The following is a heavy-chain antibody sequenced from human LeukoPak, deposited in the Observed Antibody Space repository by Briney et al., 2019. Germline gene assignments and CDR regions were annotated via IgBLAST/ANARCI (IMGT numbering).Heavy chain of an antibody. Sequence: GGSLRLSCAASGFTFSSYGMSWVRQAPGKGLEWVSAISGSGGSTYYADSVKGRFTISRDNSKNTLYLQMNSLRAEDTAVYYCARDYYDSSGPNSYAFDIWGQGTMVTVSS. D-gene: IGHD3-22*01. CDR3: ARDYYDSSGPNSYAFDI. V-gene: IGHV3-23*01. CDR2: ISGSGGST. J-gene: IGHJ3*02. CDR1: GFTFSSYG.